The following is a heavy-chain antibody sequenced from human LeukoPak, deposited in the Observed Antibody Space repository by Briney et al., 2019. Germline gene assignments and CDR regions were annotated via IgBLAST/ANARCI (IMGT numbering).Heavy chain of an antibody. CDR2: INPKSGGT. V-gene: IGHV1-2*04. Sequence: GASVKVSCKASGYTFTGYHIHWVRQAPGQGLEWMGWINPKSGGTNYAQKFEGWVTMTRDTSMSTVYMELSRLKSDDTAVYYCARDFGWEVVFCASEIWGQGTMVTVSS. J-gene: IGHJ3*02. D-gene: IGHD2-2*01. CDR3: ARDFGWEVVFCASEI. CDR1: GYTFTGYH.